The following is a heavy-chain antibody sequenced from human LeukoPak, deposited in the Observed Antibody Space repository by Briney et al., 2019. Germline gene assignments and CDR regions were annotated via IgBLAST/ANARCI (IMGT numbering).Heavy chain of an antibody. D-gene: IGHD3-9*01. J-gene: IGHJ6*04. CDR2: INPNSGGT. V-gene: IGHV1-2*04. CDR1: GYTFTGYY. Sequence: GASVKVSCKASGYTFTGYYMHWVRQAPGQGLEWMGWINPNSGGTNYAQKFQGWVTMTRDTSISTAYMELSRLRSDDTAVYYCARERSSKTLRYFDWGRDRSDYGMDVWGKGTTVTVSS. CDR3: ARERSSKTLRYFDWGRDRSDYGMDV.